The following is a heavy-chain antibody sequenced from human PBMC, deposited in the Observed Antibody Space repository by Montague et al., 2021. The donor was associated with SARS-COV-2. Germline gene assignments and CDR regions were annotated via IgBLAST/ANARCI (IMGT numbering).Heavy chain of an antibody. J-gene: IGHJ4*02. V-gene: IGHV4-59*01. Sequence: SETLSLTCTVSGVSITTYCWSWIRQPPGKGLEWIGYIYYSGSTYYTPSLKSRVSFSVDASKNEFSLRLTSVSAADTAVYYCARGGGDYGGNPFDYWGQGTLVTVSS. CDR1: GVSITTYC. CDR2: IYYSGST. D-gene: IGHD4-23*01. CDR3: ARGGGDYGGNPFDY.